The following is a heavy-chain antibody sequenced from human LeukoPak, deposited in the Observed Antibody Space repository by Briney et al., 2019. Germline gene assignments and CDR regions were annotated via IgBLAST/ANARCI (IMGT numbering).Heavy chain of an antibody. Sequence: SETLSPTCTVSGGSISSYYWSWIRQPPGKGLEWIGYIYYSGSTNYNPSLKSRVTISVDTSKNQFSLKLSSVTAADTAVYYCARNQHYGVNYYGMDVWGQGTTVTVSS. V-gene: IGHV4-59*01. CDR3: ARNQHYGVNYYGMDV. CDR2: IYYSGST. CDR1: GGSISSYY. J-gene: IGHJ6*02. D-gene: IGHD4-17*01.